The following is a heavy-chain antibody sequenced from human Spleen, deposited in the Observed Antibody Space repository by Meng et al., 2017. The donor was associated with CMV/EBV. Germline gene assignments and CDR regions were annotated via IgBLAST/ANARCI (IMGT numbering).Heavy chain of an antibody. Sequence: GESLKISGAASGFTFSRYGMDWVRQGPGKGLEWVTFIENDGSNKYYADSVKGRFTISRDNFKNTVHLQINSLRAEDTALYYCVKFFRWDQPDDAFDIWGHGTMVTVSS. CDR1: GFTFSRYG. J-gene: IGHJ3*02. V-gene: IGHV3-30*02. CDR3: VKFFRWDQPDDAFDI. D-gene: IGHD1-26*01. CDR2: IENDGSNK.